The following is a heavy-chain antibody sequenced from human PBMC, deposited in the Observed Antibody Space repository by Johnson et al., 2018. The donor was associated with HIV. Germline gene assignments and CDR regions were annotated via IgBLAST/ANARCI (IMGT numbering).Heavy chain of an antibody. CDR2: ISSSGSTI. CDR3: ATLKGPRLHIAARRPDAFDI. CDR1: GFTFSDYY. V-gene: IGHV3-11*04. J-gene: IGHJ3*02. D-gene: IGHD6-6*01. Sequence: QVHLVESGGGLVKPGGSLRLSCAASGFTFSDYYMSWIRQAPGKGLEWVSYISSSGSTIYYADSVKGRFTISRDNAKNSLYLQMNSLRAEDTAVYYCATLKGPRLHIAARRPDAFDIWGQGTMVTVYS.